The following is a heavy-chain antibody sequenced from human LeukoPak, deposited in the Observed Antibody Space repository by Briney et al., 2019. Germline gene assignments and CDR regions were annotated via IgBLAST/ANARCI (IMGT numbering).Heavy chain of an antibody. CDR3: AHSPFDFWSGYCPYFDY. V-gene: IGHV2-5*02. D-gene: IGHD3-3*01. J-gene: IGHJ4*02. CDR1: GFSLSTSGVG. CDR2: IYWDDDK. Sequence: SGPTLVKPTQTLTLTCTFSGFSLSTSGVGVGWIRQPPGKALEWLALIYWDDDKRYSPSLKSRLTITKDTSKNQVVLTMTNMDPVDTAIYYCAHSPFDFWSGYCPYFDYWGQGTLVTVSS.